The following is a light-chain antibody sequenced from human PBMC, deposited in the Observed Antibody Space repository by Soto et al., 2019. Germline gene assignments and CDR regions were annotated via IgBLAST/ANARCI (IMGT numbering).Light chain of an antibody. CDR3: QKYGSAFT. Sequence: EIVLTQSPGTLSLSPGERATLSCRASQSVSSNYLAWYQHKPGQGPRLLIYAASSRATGIPDRFSGSGSGTDVTLTISRLEPEDFALYYCQKYGSAFTFGPGTKVEIK. V-gene: IGKV3-20*01. CDR1: QSVSSNY. CDR2: AAS. J-gene: IGKJ3*01.